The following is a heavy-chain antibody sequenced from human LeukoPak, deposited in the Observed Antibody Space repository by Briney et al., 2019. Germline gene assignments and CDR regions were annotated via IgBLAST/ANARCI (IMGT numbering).Heavy chain of an antibody. D-gene: IGHD6-13*01. Sequence: PGGSLRLSCAASGFTFDDYAMHWVRQAPGKGLEWVSGISWNSGSIGYADSVKGRFTISRDNAKNSLYLQMNSLRAEDTALYYCARVLRHSSSWDTGDAFDIWGQGTMVTVSS. V-gene: IGHV3-9*01. CDR3: ARVLRHSSSWDTGDAFDI. CDR1: GFTFDDYA. J-gene: IGHJ3*02. CDR2: ISWNSGSI.